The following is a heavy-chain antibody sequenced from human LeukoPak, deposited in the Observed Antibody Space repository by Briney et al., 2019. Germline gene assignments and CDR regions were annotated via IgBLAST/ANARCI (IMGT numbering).Heavy chain of an antibody. CDR3: ARARRYSYGSLAYYYYGMDV. D-gene: IGHD5-18*01. V-gene: IGHV1-69*13. CDR1: GYTFTSYG. CDR2: IIPIFGTA. Sequence: ASVKVSCKASGYTFTSYGISWVRQAPGQGLEWMGGIIPIFGTANYAQKFQGRVTITADESTSTAYMELSSLRSEDTAVYYCARARRYSYGSLAYYYYGMDVWGQGTTVTVSS. J-gene: IGHJ6*02.